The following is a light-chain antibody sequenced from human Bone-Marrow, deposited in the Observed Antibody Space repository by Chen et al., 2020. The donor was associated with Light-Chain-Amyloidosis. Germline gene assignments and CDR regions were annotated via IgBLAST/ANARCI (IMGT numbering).Light chain of an antibody. Sequence: QSALTQPPSASGSLGQSVTISCAGTSGDLGGYDFVSWYQQHPGKAPKLMIHEGTKRPSGVPSRFSGSKSGNTASLTGSGLQAEDEADYYCCSFAGNDDGVFGGGTKLTVL. V-gene: IGLV2-8*01. CDR2: EGT. CDR1: SGDLGGYDF. CDR3: CSFAGNDDGV. J-gene: IGLJ2*01.